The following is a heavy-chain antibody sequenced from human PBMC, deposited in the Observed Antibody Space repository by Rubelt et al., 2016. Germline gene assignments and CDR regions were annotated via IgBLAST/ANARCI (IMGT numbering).Heavy chain of an antibody. V-gene: IGHV3-23*01. Sequence: EVQLLESGGGLVQPGGSLRLSCAASGFTFSSYAMSWVRQAPGKGLEWVSAISGSGGSTSYADSVKGRFTISRDNSKNTWYLQMNSLRAGDTAVYYCAKVPIRTVTSTFDYWGQGTLVTVSS. CDR1: GFTFSSYA. D-gene: IGHD4-17*01. J-gene: IGHJ4*02. CDR2: ISGSGGST. CDR3: AKVPIRTVTSTFDY.